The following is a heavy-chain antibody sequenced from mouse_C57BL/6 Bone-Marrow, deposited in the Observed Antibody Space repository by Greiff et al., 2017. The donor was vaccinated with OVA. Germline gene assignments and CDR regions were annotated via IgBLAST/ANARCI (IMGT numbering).Heavy chain of an antibody. D-gene: IGHD3-2*02. CDR2: IYPGDGDT. J-gene: IGHJ4*01. CDR3: ARGTAQASYCYAMDY. Sequence: QVQLKQSGPELVKPGASVKISCKASGYAFSSSWMNWVQQRPGKGLEWIGRIYPGDGDTNYHGKFKGKATLTADKSYSTPYMQLSRLTSVDSAVYFCARGTAQASYCYAMDYWGQGTSVTVSS. CDR1: GYAFSSSW. V-gene: IGHV1-82*01.